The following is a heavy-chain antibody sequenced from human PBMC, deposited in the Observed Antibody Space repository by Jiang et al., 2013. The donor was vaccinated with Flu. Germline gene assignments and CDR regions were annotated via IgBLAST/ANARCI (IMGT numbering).Heavy chain of an antibody. CDR2: ISYSGSP. CDR3: ARHLGMDV. V-gene: IGHV4-59*08. Sequence: GPGLVKPSETLSLTCTVSGGSMTINHWSWVRQPPGKGLQWLGSISYSGSPIYNPSLQSRVAISIDTSNNQFSLDLTSVTAVDTAVYYCARHLGMDVWGQGTTVTVSS. J-gene: IGHJ6*02. CDR1: GGSMTINH.